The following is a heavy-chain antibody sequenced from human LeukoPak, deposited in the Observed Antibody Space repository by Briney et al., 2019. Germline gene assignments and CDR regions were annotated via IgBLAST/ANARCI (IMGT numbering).Heavy chain of an antibody. CDR1: GFTFNNYA. J-gene: IGHJ4*02. D-gene: IGHD1-26*01. CDR2: ISGSGPST. Sequence: GGSLTLSCVASGFTFNNYAMSWVRQAPGKGLEWVSSISGSGPSTDYTDAVKGRFIISRDNSKNTLYLQMTSLRAEDTAVYYCVHGGSYYSYWGQGTLVTVSS. V-gene: IGHV3-23*01. CDR3: VHGGSYYSY.